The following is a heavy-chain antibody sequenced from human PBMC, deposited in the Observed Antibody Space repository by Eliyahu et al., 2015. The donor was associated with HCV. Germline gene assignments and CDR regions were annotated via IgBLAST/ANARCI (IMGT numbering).Heavy chain of an antibody. CDR3: ATVGSGWHYFDY. CDR2: FXPEDGET. Sequence: QVQLVQSGAEVKKPGASVXVSCKVSGXXLTELSMHWVRQAPGKGLEWMGGFXPEDGETIYAQKFQGRVTMTEDTSTDTAYMELSSLRSEDTAVYYCATVGSGWHYFDYWGQGTLVTVSS. J-gene: IGHJ4*02. CDR1: GXXLTELS. V-gene: IGHV1-24*01. D-gene: IGHD6-19*01.